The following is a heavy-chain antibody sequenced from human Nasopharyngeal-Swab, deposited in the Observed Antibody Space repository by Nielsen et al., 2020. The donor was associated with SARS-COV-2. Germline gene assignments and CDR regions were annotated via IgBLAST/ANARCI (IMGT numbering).Heavy chain of an antibody. D-gene: IGHD2-15*01. CDR1: GFTFSSYA. J-gene: IGHJ5*02. Sequence: GESLKISCAASGFTFSSYAMNWVRQAPGKGLEWVSYISSSGSTIYYADSVKGRFTISRDNAKNSLYLQMNSLRAEDTAVYYCARVRLDCSGGSCSNWFDPWGQGTLVTVSS. CDR2: ISSSGSTI. V-gene: IGHV3-48*03. CDR3: ARVRLDCSGGSCSNWFDP.